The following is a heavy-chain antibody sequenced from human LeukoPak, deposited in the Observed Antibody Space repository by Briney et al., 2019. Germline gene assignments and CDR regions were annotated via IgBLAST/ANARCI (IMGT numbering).Heavy chain of an antibody. CDR2: IYYSGST. Sequence: TSETLSLTCTVSGGSISDSYWGWIRHPPGKGPEWIGYIYYSGSTKYNPSLMSRVTISIDTSKNQFSLKLSSVSAADSAVYYCARRIQENRMTTANNWFDPWGQGTLVTVSS. CDR3: ARRIQENRMTTANNWFDP. D-gene: IGHD4-17*01. J-gene: IGHJ5*02. V-gene: IGHV4-59*08. CDR1: GGSISDSY.